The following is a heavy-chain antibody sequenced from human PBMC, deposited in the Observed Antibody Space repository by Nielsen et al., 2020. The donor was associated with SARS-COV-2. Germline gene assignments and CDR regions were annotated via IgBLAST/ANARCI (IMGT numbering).Heavy chain of an antibody. J-gene: IGHJ5*02. CDR1: SGTFISYA. Sequence: ASSQVFCKAFSGTFISYAISWVRQAPGQGLEWMGWISGNSDSAKYVKKFLGRVIMTTETSTSTAYLEVRSLRSDDTAVYYCASSAPPSGFNWFDPWGQGTLVTVSS. V-gene: IGHV1-18*01. D-gene: IGHD3-22*01. CDR2: ISGNSDSA. CDR3: ASSAPPSGFNWFDP.